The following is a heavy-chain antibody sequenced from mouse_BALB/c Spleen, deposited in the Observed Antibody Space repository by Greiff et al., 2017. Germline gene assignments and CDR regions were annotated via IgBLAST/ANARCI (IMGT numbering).Heavy chain of an antibody. V-gene: IGHV1-9*01. CDR3: AREDEKDYAMDY. CDR1: GYTFSSYW. Sequence: VQLQQSGAELMKPGASVKISCKATGYTFSSYWIEWVKQRPGHGLEWIGEILPGSGSTNYNEKFKGKATFTADTSSNTAYMQLSSLTSEDSAVYYCAREDEKDYAMDYWGQGTSVTVSS. CDR2: ILPGSGST. J-gene: IGHJ4*01.